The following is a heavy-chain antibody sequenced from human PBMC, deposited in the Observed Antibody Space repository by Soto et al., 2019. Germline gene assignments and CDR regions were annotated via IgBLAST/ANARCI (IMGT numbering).Heavy chain of an antibody. V-gene: IGHV3-21*01. J-gene: IGHJ6*02. CDR1: GFTFSSYS. CDR2: ISSSSSYI. D-gene: IGHD5-12*01. Sequence: EVQLVESGGGLVKPGGSVRLSCAASGFTFSSYSMNWVRQAPGKGLEWVSSISSSSSYIYYADSVKGRFTISRDNAKNSLYLQINSLRAEDTAVYYCAVIPSGYDFLSGSGYYGMDVWGQGTTVTVSS. CDR3: AVIPSGYDFLSGSGYYGMDV.